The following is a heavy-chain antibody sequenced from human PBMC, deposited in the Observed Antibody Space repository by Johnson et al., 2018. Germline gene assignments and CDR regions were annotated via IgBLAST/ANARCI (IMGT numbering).Heavy chain of an antibody. J-gene: IGHJ3*02. CDR1: GYTFTSYY. V-gene: IGHV1-46*01. D-gene: IGHD6-19*01. Sequence: QVQLVQSGAEVKKPGASVKVSCKASGYTFTSYYMHWVRQAPGQGLEWMGIINPSGGSPSYAQKFQGRVTMTRDTSTSTVYMELSSRRSEDTAVYYLARVLAVAGTDAFDIWGQGTMVTVSS. CDR3: ARVLAVAGTDAFDI. CDR2: INPSGGSP.